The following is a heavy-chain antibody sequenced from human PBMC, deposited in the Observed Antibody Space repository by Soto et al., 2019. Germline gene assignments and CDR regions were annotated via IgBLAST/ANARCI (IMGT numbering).Heavy chain of an antibody. D-gene: IGHD3-10*01. Sequence: EVQVLESGGGLVQPGGSLRLSCAASGFTFSSYAMSWVCQAPGKGLEWVSAISGSGGSTYYADSVKGRFTISRDNSKNTLYLQMNSLRAEDTAVYYCAKARGGFGELFDYWGQGTLVTVSS. CDR1: GFTFSSYA. V-gene: IGHV3-23*01. CDR2: ISGSGGST. J-gene: IGHJ4*02. CDR3: AKARGGFGELFDY.